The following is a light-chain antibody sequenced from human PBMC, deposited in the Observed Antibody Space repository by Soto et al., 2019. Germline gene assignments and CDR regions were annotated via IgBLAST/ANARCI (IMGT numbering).Light chain of an antibody. CDR1: QSVSSTY. J-gene: IGKJ1*01. V-gene: IGKV3-20*01. Sequence: EIVFTQSPGTLSLSPGERATLSCRASQSVSSTYFAWYQQKPGQAPRLLSYSASSRAAGSPDRFSGSGSGTDFTLTIIRLEPEDFAVNSCHHYATSPQTFGQGTKVDIK. CDR3: HHYATSPQT. CDR2: SAS.